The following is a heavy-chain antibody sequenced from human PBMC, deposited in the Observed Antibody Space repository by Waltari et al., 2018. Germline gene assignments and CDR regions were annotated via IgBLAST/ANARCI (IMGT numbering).Heavy chain of an antibody. D-gene: IGHD6-13*01. CDR2: IGYDGTNK. CDR3: ARGIADD. V-gene: IGHV3-33*01. J-gene: IGHJ4*02. Sequence: QVQLVESGGGVVQPGRSLRLSCTESGFTFSSYGMLWVRQAPGKGLEWVARIGYDGTNKNYAASVSGRFTISRDNSKNTLYLQMNSLRVEDTAVYYCARGIADDWGQGTLVTVSS. CDR1: GFTFSSYG.